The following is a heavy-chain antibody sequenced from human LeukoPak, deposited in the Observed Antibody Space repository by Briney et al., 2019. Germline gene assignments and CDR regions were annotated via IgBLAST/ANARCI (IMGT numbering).Heavy chain of an antibody. CDR1: GFTFDDYA. CDR2: ISWNSGSI. CDR3: AKGLDSGSYYVFDY. D-gene: IGHD1-26*01. V-gene: IGHV3-9*01. Sequence: GGSLRLSCAASGFTFDDYAMHWVRQAPGKGLEWVSGISWNSGSIGYADSVKGRFTISRDNAKNSLYLQMNSLRAEDTALYYCAKGLDSGSYYVFDYWGQGTLVTVSS. J-gene: IGHJ4*02.